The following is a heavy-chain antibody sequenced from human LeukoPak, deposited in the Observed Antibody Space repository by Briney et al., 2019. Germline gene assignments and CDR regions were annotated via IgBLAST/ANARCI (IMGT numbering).Heavy chain of an antibody. Sequence: PGGSLRLSCAASGFTFSSYAMSWVRQAPGKGLEWVSTISNSDYSTYYADSVKGRFTISRDNAKNSLYLQMNSLRAEDTAVYYCARDRPENTQWFDYWGQGTLVTVSS. J-gene: IGHJ4*02. V-gene: IGHV3-21*01. D-gene: IGHD6-19*01. CDR1: GFTFSSYA. CDR3: ARDRPENTQWFDY. CDR2: ISNSDYST.